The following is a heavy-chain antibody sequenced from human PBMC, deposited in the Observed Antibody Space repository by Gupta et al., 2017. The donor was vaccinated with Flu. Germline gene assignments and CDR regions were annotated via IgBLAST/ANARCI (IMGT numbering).Heavy chain of an antibody. CDR2: INPDGSST. D-gene: IGHD4-17*01. J-gene: IGHJ4*02. Sequence: SSYLQWVRQAPGKGRVWVSRINPDGSSTTYAESVKGRFTISRDNAKNTLYLQMNSLGDDDTAVYYCATVTSGCWGQGTLVTVSS. V-gene: IGHV3-74*03. CDR3: ATVTSGC. CDR1: SSY.